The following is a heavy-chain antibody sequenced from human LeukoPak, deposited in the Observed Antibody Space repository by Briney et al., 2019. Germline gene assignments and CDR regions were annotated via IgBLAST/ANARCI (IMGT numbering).Heavy chain of an antibody. Sequence: SETLSLTCAVYGVSFSGYYWSWIRQPPGKGLEWIGEINHSGSTNYNPSLKSRVTISVDTSKNQFSLKLSSVTAADTAVYYCARATVAGVGRLFDYWGQGTLVTVSS. CDR3: ARATVAGVGRLFDY. J-gene: IGHJ4*02. D-gene: IGHD6-19*01. V-gene: IGHV4-34*01. CDR2: INHSGST. CDR1: GVSFSGYY.